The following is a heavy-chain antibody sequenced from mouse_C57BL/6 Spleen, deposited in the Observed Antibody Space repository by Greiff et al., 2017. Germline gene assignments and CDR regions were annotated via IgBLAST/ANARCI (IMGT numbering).Heavy chain of an antibody. V-gene: IGHV3-6*01. J-gene: IGHJ2*01. Sequence: VQLQESGPGLVKPSQSLSLTCSVTGYSITSGYYWNWIRQFPGNKLEWMGYISYDGSNNYNPSLKNRISITRDTSKNQFFLKLNSVTTEDTATYYCARGGNYGKDFDYWGQGTTLTVSS. CDR3: ARGGNYGKDFDY. D-gene: IGHD2-1*01. CDR1: GYSITSGYY. CDR2: ISYDGSN.